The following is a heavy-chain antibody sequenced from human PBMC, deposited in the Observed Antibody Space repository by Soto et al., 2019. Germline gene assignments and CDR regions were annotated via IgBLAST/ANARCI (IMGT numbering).Heavy chain of an antibody. Sequence: LRLSCAASGFTFSSYAMSWVRQAPGQGLEWVSTISGSSGSTYYADSVKGRFTISRDNSKNTLYLQMNSLRAEDTAVYYCAKGYRLGELSNRYLLDFWGQGTLVTAPQ. J-gene: IGHJ4*02. CDR2: ISGSSGST. V-gene: IGHV3-23*01. D-gene: IGHD3-16*02. CDR3: AKGYRLGELSNRYLLDF. CDR1: GFTFSSYA.